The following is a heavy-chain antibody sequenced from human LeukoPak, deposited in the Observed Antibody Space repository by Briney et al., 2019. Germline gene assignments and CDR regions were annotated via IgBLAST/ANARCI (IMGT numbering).Heavy chain of an antibody. CDR1: GFTFSSYS. J-gene: IGHJ4*02. CDR3: ARDLTLPHIVVVPAAIPPGY. Sequence: PAGSLRLSCAASGFTFSSYSMNWVRQAPGKGLEWVSSISSSSSYIYYADSVKSRFTISRDNAKNSLYLQMNSLRAEDTAVYYCARDLTLPHIVVVPAAIPPGYWGQGTLVTVSS. CDR2: ISSSSSYI. D-gene: IGHD2-2*01. V-gene: IGHV3-21*01.